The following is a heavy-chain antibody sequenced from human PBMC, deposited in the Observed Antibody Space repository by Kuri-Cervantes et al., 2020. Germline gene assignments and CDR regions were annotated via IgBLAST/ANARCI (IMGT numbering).Heavy chain of an antibody. V-gene: IGHV1-46*01. CDR1: GYTFTSYY. CDR2: INPSGGSP. D-gene: IGHD6-6*01. Sequence: ASVKVSCKASGYTFTSYYMHWVRQAPGQGLEWMGIINPSGGSPSYAHKFQGRVTMTRDTSTSAVYLELSSLRSEDTAVYYCARGKSIAARRAYSHWFDPWGQGTLVTVSS. CDR3: ARGKSIAARRAYSHWFDP. J-gene: IGHJ5*02.